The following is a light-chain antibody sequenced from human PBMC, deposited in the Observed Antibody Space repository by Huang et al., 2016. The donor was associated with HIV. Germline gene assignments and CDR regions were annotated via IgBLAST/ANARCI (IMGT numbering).Light chain of an antibody. J-gene: IGKJ1*01. CDR2: GAS. Sequence: EIVMTQSPATLSVSPGKRATLSCRASQSVSNNLAWYQQKPGQAPRLLISGASTRATGIPARFSGSGSGTEFTLTISSLQSEDFAVYYCQQYNKWRTFGQGTKVEIK. CDR3: QQYNKWRT. CDR1: QSVSNN. V-gene: IGKV3-15*01.